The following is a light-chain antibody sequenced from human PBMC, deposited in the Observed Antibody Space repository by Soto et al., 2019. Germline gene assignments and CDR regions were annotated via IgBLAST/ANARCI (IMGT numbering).Light chain of an antibody. CDR2: GAS. Sequence: EIVLTQSPATLSLSPGEGATLSCRASQTVRNNLAWYQQRPGQPPRLLIYGASSRATGIPARFSGSGSGTDFTLTISSLEPEDFAVYYCQQHNNWPLTFGGGTKVDI. CDR1: QTVRNN. V-gene: IGKV3-11*01. J-gene: IGKJ4*01. CDR3: QQHNNWPLT.